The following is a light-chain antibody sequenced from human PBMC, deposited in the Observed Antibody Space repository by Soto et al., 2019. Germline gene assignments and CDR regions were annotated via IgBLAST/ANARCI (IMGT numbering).Light chain of an antibody. CDR3: TSYTSSSTYV. J-gene: IGLJ1*01. V-gene: IGLV2-14*01. Sequence: QSVLTQPASVSGSPGQSITISCTGTSSDVGGYNYVSWYQQHPGKAPKLLIYEVRHRPSGISNSFSGSKSGNTASLTISGLQAEDDADFYCTSYTSSSTYVFGTGTKFTVL. CDR2: EVR. CDR1: SSDVGGYNY.